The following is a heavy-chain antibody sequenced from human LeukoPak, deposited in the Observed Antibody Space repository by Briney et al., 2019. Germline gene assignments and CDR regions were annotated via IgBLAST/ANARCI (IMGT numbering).Heavy chain of an antibody. Sequence: GGSLRLPCAASGFTFSSHGMHWVRQAPGKGLEWVAVIWYDGSNKYYADSVKGRLTISRDNSKNTLYLQMNSLRAEDTAVYYCARDGTGSNSGWYIHWGQGTLVTVSS. V-gene: IGHV3-33*01. CDR1: GFTFSSHG. D-gene: IGHD6-19*01. J-gene: IGHJ4*02. CDR3: ARDGTGSNSGWYIH. CDR2: IWYDGSNK.